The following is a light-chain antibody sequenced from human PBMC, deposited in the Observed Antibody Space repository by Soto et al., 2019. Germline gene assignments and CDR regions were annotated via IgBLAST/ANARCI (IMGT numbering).Light chain of an antibody. CDR3: QQRSDWPPSLT. J-gene: IGKJ4*01. CDR1: QSVSSS. Sequence: EIVLTHSPGTLSLSPCERATLSCSASQSVSSSLAWYQQKPGQAPRLLIYAASNRATGIPTRFSGSGSGTDFTLTISSLEPEDFGVYYCQQRSDWPPSLTFGGGTKVDIK. V-gene: IGKV3-11*01. CDR2: AAS.